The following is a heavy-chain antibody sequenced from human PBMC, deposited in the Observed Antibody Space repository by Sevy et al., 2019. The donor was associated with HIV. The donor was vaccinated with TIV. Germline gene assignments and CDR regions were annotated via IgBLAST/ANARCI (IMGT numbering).Heavy chain of an antibody. CDR2: INGRGGRA. CDR1: GFTLSSFA. D-gene: IGHD1-26*01. Sequence: GGSLRLSCAASGFTLSSFAMSWVRHIPGKGLEWVSTINGRGGRAYYADSVKGRFTLSRDNSNNTVFLQMNRLRDEDTAVYYCARPTPRIAPSSAAFFDYWDQGTLVTVSS. V-gene: IGHV3-23*01. J-gene: IGHJ4*02. CDR3: ARPTPRIAPSSAAFFDY.